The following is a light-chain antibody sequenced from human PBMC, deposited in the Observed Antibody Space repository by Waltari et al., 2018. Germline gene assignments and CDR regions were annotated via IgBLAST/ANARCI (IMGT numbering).Light chain of an antibody. CDR3: ASYVNSFALV. Sequence: HSALTQPASVSGSPGQSISISCAGTTSDIGAYDLVSWYQKYPGKAPKLIIYEVKNRPSDISLRFSAYKSGDTASLTISGLQAEDEAEYYCASYVNSFALVFGGGTKVSVL. V-gene: IGLV2-14*01. CDR1: TSDIGAYDL. CDR2: EVK. J-gene: IGLJ2*01.